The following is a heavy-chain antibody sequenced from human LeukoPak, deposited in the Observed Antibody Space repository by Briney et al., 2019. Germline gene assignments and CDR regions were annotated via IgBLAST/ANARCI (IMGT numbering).Heavy chain of an antibody. J-gene: IGHJ5*02. Sequence: SETLSLTCAVSGYSISSSNWWGWIRQPPGKGLEWIGYIYYSGSTNYNPSLKSRVTISVDTSKNQFSLKLSSVTAADTAVYYCARGLPTFLDWFDPWGQGTLVTVSS. D-gene: IGHD4-11*01. CDR1: GYSISSSNW. V-gene: IGHV4-28*03. CDR2: IYYSGST. CDR3: ARGLPTFLDWFDP.